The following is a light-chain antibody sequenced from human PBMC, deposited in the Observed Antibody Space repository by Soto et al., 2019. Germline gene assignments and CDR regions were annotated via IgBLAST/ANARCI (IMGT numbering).Light chain of an antibody. V-gene: IGLV2-8*01. CDR1: SSDVGGYNY. J-gene: IGLJ2*01. Sequence: QSALTQPPSASGSPGQSVTISCTGTSSDVGGYNYVSWYQRHPGKAPKLMIYEVSKRPSGVPDRFSGSKSGNTASLTVSGLQADDEADYYCSSYAGSNAVFGGGTKVTVL. CDR2: EVS. CDR3: SSYAGSNAV.